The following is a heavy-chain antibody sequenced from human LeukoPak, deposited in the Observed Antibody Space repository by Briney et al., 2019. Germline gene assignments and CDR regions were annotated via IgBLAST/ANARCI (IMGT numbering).Heavy chain of an antibody. CDR3: ARDRARAKTPPVISYYYGSGSYSYNWFDP. CDR1: GYTFTSYG. CDR2: ISAYNGNT. D-gene: IGHD3-10*01. Sequence: PMASVKVSCKASGYTFTSYGISWVRRAPGQGLEWMGWISAYNGNTNYAQKLQGRVTMTTDTSTSTAYMELRSLRSDDTAVYYCARDRARAKTPPVISYYYGSGSYSYNWFDPWGQGTLVTVSS. J-gene: IGHJ5*02. V-gene: IGHV1-18*01.